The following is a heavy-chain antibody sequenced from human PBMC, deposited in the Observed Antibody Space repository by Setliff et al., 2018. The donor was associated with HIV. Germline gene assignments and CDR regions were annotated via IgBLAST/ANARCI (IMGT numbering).Heavy chain of an antibody. CDR2: FYHSGST. V-gene: IGHV4-39*07. CDR3: ARASSDSSGWGYYFDY. Sequence: SETLSLTCNVAGGSISSSSYYWGWIRQSPGKGLEWIGNFYHSGSTYYNPSLKSRVTISATSKNQFSLKLSSVTASDTAVYYCARASSDSSGWGYYFDYWGQGTLVTVSS. CDR1: GGSISSSSYY. D-gene: IGHD3-22*01. J-gene: IGHJ4*02.